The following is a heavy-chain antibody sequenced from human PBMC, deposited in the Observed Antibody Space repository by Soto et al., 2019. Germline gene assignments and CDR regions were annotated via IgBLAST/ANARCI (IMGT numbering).Heavy chain of an antibody. CDR3: ARDLNIVAPMIFDY. V-gene: IGHV1-3*01. Sequence: GASVKVSCKASGYTFTSYAMHWVRQAPGQRLEWMGWINAGNGNTKYSQKFQGRVTITRDTSASTAYMELSSLRSEDTAVYYCARDLNIVAPMIFDYGGKGTLVTVSS. CDR1: GYTFTSYA. D-gene: IGHD5-12*01. J-gene: IGHJ4*02. CDR2: INAGNGNT.